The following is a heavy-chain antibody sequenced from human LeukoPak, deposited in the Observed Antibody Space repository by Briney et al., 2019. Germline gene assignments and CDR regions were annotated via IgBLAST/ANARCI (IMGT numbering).Heavy chain of an antibody. CDR3: ARCPSREGFDY. J-gene: IGHJ4*02. Sequence: ASVKVSCKASGYTFTGYYMHWVRQAPGQGREWMGWINPNSGGTNYAQKFQGWVTMTRDTSISTAYMELSRLRSDDTAVYYCARCPSREGFDYWGQGTLVTVSS. V-gene: IGHV1-2*04. D-gene: IGHD5-24*01. CDR1: GYTFTGYY. CDR2: INPNSGGT.